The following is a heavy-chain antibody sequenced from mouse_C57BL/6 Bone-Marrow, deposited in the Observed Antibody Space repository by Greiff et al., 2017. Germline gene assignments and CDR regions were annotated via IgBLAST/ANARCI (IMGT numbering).Heavy chain of an antibody. CDR1: GFNIKDDY. J-gene: IGHJ2*01. D-gene: IGHD2-3*01. CDR3: SSFDGNYFDY. V-gene: IGHV14-4*01. CDR2: IDPEIGDT. Sequence: VQLQQSGAELVRPGASVKLSCTASGFNIKDDYIHWVKQRPEQGLEWIGWIDPEIGDTEYASKFQGKATIPSATSSNTAYLQLRSLTSEDTAFFYCSSFDGNYFDYWGQGTPLTVAS.